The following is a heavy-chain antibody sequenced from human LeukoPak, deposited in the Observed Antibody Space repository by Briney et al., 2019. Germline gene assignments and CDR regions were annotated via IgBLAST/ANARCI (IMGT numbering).Heavy chain of an antibody. J-gene: IGHJ4*02. CDR3: ARGFTPWVIFDY. Sequence: SVKVSFKASGGTFSSYAISWVRQAPGQGLEWMGRIIPILGIANYAQKFQGRVTITADKSTSTAYMELSRLRSEDTAVYYCARGFTPWVIFDYWGQGTLVTVSS. CDR2: IIPILGIA. D-gene: IGHD3-22*01. V-gene: IGHV1-69*04. CDR1: GGTFSSYA.